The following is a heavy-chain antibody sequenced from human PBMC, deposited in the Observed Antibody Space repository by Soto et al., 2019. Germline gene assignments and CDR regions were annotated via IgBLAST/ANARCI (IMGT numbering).Heavy chain of an antibody. Sequence: QVQLVQSGAEVKKPGSSVKVSCKASGGTFSSYTISWVRQAPGQGLEWMGRIIPILGIANNAQKCQGRVTITSDKSTSTAYMELRSLRSEATAVYYCASAEYYSGSGAFFDSWGQGTLVTFSA. J-gene: IGHJ4*02. CDR3: ASAEYYSGSGAFFDS. CDR1: GGTFSSYT. D-gene: IGHD3-10*01. V-gene: IGHV1-69*02. CDR2: IIPILGIA.